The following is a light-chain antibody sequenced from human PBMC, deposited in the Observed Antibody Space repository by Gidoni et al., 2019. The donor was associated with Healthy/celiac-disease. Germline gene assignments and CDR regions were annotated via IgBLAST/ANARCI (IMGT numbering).Light chain of an antibody. V-gene: IGKV1-9*01. J-gene: IGKJ3*01. Sequence: DIQLTQSPSFLSASVGDRVTITCRASQGISSYLAWYQQKPGKAPKLLIYAASTLQSGVPSRFSGSGSGTEFPLTISSLQPEDFATYYCQQLNSKGFTFGPGTKVDIK. CDR3: QQLNSKGFT. CDR2: AAS. CDR1: QGISSY.